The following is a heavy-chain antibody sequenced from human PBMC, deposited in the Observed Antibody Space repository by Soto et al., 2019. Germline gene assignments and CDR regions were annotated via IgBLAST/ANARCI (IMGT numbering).Heavy chain of an antibody. CDR3: AREAKGSGYYYNWFDP. CDR1: GGSISSGDYY. Sequence: SETLSLTCTVSGGSISSGDYYWSWIRQPPGKGLEWIGYIYYSGSTYYNPSLKSRVTISVDTSKNQFSLKLSSVTAADTAVYYCAREAKGSGYYYNWFDPWGQGTLVNVSS. V-gene: IGHV4-30-4*01. CDR2: IYYSGST. J-gene: IGHJ5*02. D-gene: IGHD3-22*01.